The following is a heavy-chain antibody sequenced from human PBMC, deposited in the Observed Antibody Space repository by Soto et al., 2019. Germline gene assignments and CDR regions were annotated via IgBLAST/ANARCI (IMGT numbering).Heavy chain of an antibody. CDR3: ARLHYDILTGHTGGFDP. V-gene: IGHV5-51*01. CDR2: IYPGDSDT. J-gene: IGHJ5*02. Sequence: GESLKISCKGSGYSFTSYWIGWVRQMPGKGLEWMGIIYPGDSDTRYSPSFQGQVTISADKSISTAYLQWSSLKASDTAMYYCARLHYDILTGHTGGFDPWGQGTLVTVSS. D-gene: IGHD3-9*01. CDR1: GYSFTSYW.